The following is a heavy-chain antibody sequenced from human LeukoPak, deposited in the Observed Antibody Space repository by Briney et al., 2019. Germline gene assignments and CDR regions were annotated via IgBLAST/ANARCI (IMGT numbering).Heavy chain of an antibody. CDR3: ARDSDEGDFDY. J-gene: IGHJ4*02. Sequence: PGGSLRLSCAASGFTFNSYSMNWFRQAPGKGLEWVSSISSSSSYIYYADSVKGRFTISRDNAKNSLYLQMDSLRAEDTAVYYCARDSDEGDFDYWGQGTLVTVSS. CDR2: ISSSSSYI. D-gene: IGHD3-16*01. CDR1: GFTFNSYS. V-gene: IGHV3-21*01.